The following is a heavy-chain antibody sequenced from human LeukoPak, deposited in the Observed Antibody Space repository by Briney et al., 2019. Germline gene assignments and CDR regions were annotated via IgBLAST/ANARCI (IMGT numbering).Heavy chain of an antibody. J-gene: IGHJ5*02. Sequence: SETLSLTCAVSGGSISSSNWWTWVRQSPGKGLEWIGEIYHSGSTNYNPSLESRVTISIDKSRNQFSLELTSATAADTAFYFCTKAQLDQFSGPYNYFDPWGQGTLVIVSS. D-gene: IGHD5-18*01. CDR2: IYHSGST. CDR3: TKAQLDQFSGPYNYFDP. V-gene: IGHV4-4*02. CDR1: GGSISSSNW.